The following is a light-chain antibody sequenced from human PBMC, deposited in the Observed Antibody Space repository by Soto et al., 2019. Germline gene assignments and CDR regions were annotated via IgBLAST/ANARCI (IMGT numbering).Light chain of an antibody. Sequence: DIQMTHSPSSLSASVGDRVTITCRANQTISNYLNWYQQKPGQAPKLLMYAASSLQSGVPSRFSGSGSGTDFTLTISSLQTEDFATYYCQQSYSTPYTFGPGTKLEIK. CDR1: QTISNY. CDR3: QQSYSTPYT. V-gene: IGKV1-39*01. J-gene: IGKJ2*01. CDR2: AAS.